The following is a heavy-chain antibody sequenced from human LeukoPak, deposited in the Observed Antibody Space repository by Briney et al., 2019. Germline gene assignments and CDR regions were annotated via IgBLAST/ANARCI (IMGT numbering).Heavy chain of an antibody. Sequence: SETLSLTCTDSGGSISSYYWSWIRQPPGKGLEWIGYIYYSGSTNYNPSLKSRVTISVDTSKNQFSLKLSSVTAADTAVYYCARHPRGGSDYWGQGTLVTVSS. D-gene: IGHD3-16*01. CDR2: IYYSGST. J-gene: IGHJ4*02. V-gene: IGHV4-59*08. CDR3: ARHPRGGSDY. CDR1: GGSISSYY.